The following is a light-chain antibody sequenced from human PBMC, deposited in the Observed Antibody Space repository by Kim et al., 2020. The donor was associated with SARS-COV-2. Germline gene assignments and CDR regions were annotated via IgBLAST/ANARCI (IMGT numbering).Light chain of an antibody. CDR2: STS. V-gene: IGKV3-20*01. CDR1: QCISSTC. CDR3: QQYVSELST. J-gene: IGKJ2*02. Sequence: APGDSDTLSCRARQCISSTCFVWYQQKPGQAPRLLLYSTSGSATGSQDKFSGSGSSTDFTHTISRLGPVDFAVQYCQQYVSELSTFGQGTTLYI.